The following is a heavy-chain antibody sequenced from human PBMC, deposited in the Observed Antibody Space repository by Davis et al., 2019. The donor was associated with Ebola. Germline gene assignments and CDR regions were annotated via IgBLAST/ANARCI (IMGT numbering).Heavy chain of an antibody. CDR2: IYYSGST. J-gene: IGHJ4*02. Sequence: SETLSLTCTVSGGSISSSSYYWSWIRQPPGKGLEWIGYIYYSGSTNYNPSLKSRVTISVDTSKNQFSLKLSSVTAADPAVYYCARHLMITFGGVIVIPTGAFDYWGQGTLVTVSS. D-gene: IGHD3-16*02. CDR3: ARHLMITFGGVIVIPTGAFDY. V-gene: IGHV4-61*05. CDR1: GGSISSSSYY.